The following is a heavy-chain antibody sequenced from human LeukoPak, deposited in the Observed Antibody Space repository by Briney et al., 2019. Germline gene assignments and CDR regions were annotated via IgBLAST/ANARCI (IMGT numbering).Heavy chain of an antibody. CDR1: GGSISSSSYC. D-gene: IGHD6-13*01. CDR2: IYYSGST. J-gene: IGHJ5*02. Sequence: SETLSLTCTVSGGSISSSSYCWGWIRQPPGKGLEWIGSIYYSGSTYYNPSLKSRVTISVDTSKNQFSLKLSSVTAADTAVYYCARTIWYSSPRSDWFDPWGQGTPVTVSS. V-gene: IGHV4-39*01. CDR3: ARTIWYSSPRSDWFDP.